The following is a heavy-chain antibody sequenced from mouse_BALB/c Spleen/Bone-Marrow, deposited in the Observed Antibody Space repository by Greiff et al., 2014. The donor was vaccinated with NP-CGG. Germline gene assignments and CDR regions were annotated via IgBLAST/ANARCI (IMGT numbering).Heavy chain of an antibody. V-gene: IGHV1S81*02. CDR2: LNPSNGHT. J-gene: IGHJ2*01. Sequence: QVQLQQSRAEMLKPGTSGKLSCKTSGYTFTRYWMLWVKQRPGQGLEWIGELNPSNGHTNYNGKFKNKATVTVDKSSSTAYMQLSSLTSEDSAVYYCARMITTRGFDYWGQGTTLTVSS. CDR3: ARMITTRGFDY. D-gene: IGHD2-4*01. CDR1: GYTFTRYW.